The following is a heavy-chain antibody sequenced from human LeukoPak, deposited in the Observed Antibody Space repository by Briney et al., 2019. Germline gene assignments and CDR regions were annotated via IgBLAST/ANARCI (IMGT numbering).Heavy chain of an antibody. J-gene: IGHJ6*02. V-gene: IGHV4-59*01. CDR1: GGSISSYY. Sequence: SETLSLTCTVSGGSISSYYWSWIRQPPGKGLEWIGYIYYSGSTNYSPSLKSRVTISVDTSKNQFSLKLSSVTAADTAVYYCARGHGSYDSSGYYYGYYYYGMDVWGQGTTVTVSS. CDR3: ARGHGSYDSSGYYYGYYYYGMDV. CDR2: IYYSGST. D-gene: IGHD3-22*01.